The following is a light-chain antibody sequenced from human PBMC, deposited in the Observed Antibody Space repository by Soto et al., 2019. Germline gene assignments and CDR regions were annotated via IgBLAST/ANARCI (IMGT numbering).Light chain of an antibody. Sequence: QSALTQPASVSGSPGQSITISCSGTNSDVGDYNLVSWYQQRPGKAPKLVLFDVSNRPSGVSDRFSGSKSGNTASLTISVLQAEDEGDYFCCSHSTGAALYVFGSGTKVTVL. CDR1: NSDVGDYNL. V-gene: IGLV2-14*01. CDR3: CSHSTGAALYV. J-gene: IGLJ1*01. CDR2: DVS.